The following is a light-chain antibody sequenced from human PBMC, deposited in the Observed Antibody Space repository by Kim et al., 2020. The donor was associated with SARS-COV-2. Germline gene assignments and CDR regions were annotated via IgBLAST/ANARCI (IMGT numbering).Light chain of an antibody. Sequence: SYELTQPPSVSVSPGQTASITCSGDKLGDKYACWYQQKPGQSPVLVIYQDSKRTSGIPERFSGSNSGNTATLTISGTQAMDEADYYCQAWDSSISYVFGTGTKVTVL. V-gene: IGLV3-1*01. J-gene: IGLJ1*01. CDR3: QAWDSSISYV. CDR2: QDS. CDR1: KLGDKY.